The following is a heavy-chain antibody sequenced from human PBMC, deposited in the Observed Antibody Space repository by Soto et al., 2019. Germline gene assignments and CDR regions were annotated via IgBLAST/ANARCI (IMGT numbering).Heavy chain of an antibody. Sequence: QVQLQQWGAGLLKPSETLSLTCAVYGGSFSGYYWSWIRQPPGKGLEWIGEINHSGSTTYNPSLRTRVTISVATSKNHFSLKVSSVTAADTAVYYCARGVREVGGYCSSTSCSVHWGQGTLVTVSS. J-gene: IGHJ4*02. CDR3: ARGVREVGGYCSSTSCSVH. CDR2: INHSGST. D-gene: IGHD2-2*01. CDR1: GGSFSGYY. V-gene: IGHV4-34*01.